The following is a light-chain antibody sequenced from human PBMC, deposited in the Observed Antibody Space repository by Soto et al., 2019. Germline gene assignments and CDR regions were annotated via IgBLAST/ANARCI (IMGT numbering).Light chain of an antibody. CDR3: CSYAGSSTLV. CDR1: SSDVGSYNL. V-gene: IGLV2-23*02. J-gene: IGLJ3*02. Sequence: QSALTQPASVSGSPGQSITISCTGTSSDVGSYNLVSWYQQHPGKAPKLMIYAVSKRPSGVSNRFSGSKSGNTASLTISGIQAEDEADYYCCSYAGSSTLVFGGGTKLTVL. CDR2: AVS.